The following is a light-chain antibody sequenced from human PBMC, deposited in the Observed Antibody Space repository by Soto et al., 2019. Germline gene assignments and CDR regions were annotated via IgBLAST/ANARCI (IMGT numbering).Light chain of an antibody. J-gene: IGLJ1*01. V-gene: IGLV2-14*01. CDR1: SSDVGGYNY. CDR2: HVS. CDR3: YSYKPSSTYV. Sequence: QSALTQPASVSGSPGQSITISCTGTSSDVGGYNYVSWYQQHPAKVPKLMIYHVSNRPSGVSDRFSGSKSGNMASLTISGLQAEDEGDYYCYSYKPSSTYVFGTGTKVTVL.